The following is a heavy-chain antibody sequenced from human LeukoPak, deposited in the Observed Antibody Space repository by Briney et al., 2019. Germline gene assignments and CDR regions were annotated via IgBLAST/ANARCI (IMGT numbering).Heavy chain of an antibody. J-gene: IGHJ4*02. D-gene: IGHD6-19*01. CDR1: GYTFTSYY. CDR2: INTSGGST. V-gene: IGHV1-46*01. Sequence: GASAKVSCKASGYTFTSYYMHWVRQAPGQGLEWMGIINTSGGSTSYAQKFQGGVTMTRDTSTSTVYMELSSLRSEDTAVYYCARRMAVAGTTLGFDYWGQGTLVTVSS. CDR3: ARRMAVAGTTLGFDY.